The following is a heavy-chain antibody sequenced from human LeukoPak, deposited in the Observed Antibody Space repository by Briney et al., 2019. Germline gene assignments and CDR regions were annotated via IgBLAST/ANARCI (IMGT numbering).Heavy chain of an antibody. CDR3: ARGPTYCSSSSCLQGD. J-gene: IGHJ1*01. Sequence: PSETLSLTCTVSGGSISSGSYYWRWIRQPAGKGLEWIGRIYTSGSTNYNPSLKSRVTISVDTSKNQFSLKLSSVTAADTAVYYCARGPTYCSSSSCLQGDWGQGTLVTVSS. CDR1: GGSISSGSYY. CDR2: IYTSGST. D-gene: IGHD2-15*01. V-gene: IGHV4-61*02.